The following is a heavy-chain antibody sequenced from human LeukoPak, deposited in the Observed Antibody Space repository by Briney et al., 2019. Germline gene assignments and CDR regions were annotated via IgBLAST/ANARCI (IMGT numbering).Heavy chain of an antibody. CDR2: ISYDGSNK. CDR1: GFTFSNYG. D-gene: IGHD3-22*01. CDR3: ARSSRYYYDGSGYYPGPPDH. J-gene: IGHJ5*02. V-gene: IGHV3-30*03. Sequence: GGSLRLSCAASGFTFSNYGMHWVRQAPGKGLEWVAMISYDGSNKYYVDSVKGRFTISRDISKNTIYLQMNSLRAEDTAMYFCARSSRYYYDGSGYYPGPPDHWGQGTLVTVSS.